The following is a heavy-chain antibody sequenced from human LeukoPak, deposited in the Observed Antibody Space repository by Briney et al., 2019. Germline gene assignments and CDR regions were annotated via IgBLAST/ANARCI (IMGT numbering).Heavy chain of an antibody. CDR3: ARDFDSSGYYRGCFDY. V-gene: IGHV3-66*01. CDR1: GFTVGSSY. Sequence: GGSLRLSCAASGFTVGSSYMGWVRQAPGKGLEWVSVIYSGGSTYYADSMKGRFTLSRDNSKNTLYLQMNSLRAEDTAVYYCARDFDSSGYYRGCFDYWGQGTLVTVSS. D-gene: IGHD3-22*01. J-gene: IGHJ4*02. CDR2: IYSGGST.